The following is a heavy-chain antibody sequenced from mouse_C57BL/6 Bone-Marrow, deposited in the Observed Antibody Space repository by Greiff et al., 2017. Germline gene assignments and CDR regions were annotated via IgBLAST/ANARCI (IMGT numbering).Heavy chain of an antibody. D-gene: IGHD2-1*01. V-gene: IGHV1-81*01. CDR2: IYPRSGNT. CDR1: GYTFTSYG. Sequence: VKLVESGAELARPGASVKLSCKASGYTFTSYGISWVKQRTGQGLEWIGEIYPRSGNTYYNEKFKGKATLTADKSSSTAYMELRSLTSEDSAVYFCARSIYYGNYWYFDVWGTGTTVTVSS. J-gene: IGHJ1*03. CDR3: ARSIYYGNYWYFDV.